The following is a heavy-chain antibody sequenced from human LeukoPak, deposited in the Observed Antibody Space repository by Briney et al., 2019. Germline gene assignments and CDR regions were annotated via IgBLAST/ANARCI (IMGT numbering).Heavy chain of an antibody. CDR3: ASEPGYSSSKVASDI. CDR1: GFTFSSYW. Sequence: GGSLRLSCAASGFTFSSYWMSWVRQAPGKGLEWVANIKQDGSEKYYVDSVKGRFTISRDNAKNSLYLQMNSLRAEDTAVYYCASEPGYSSSKVASDIWGQGTMVTVSS. D-gene: IGHD6-13*01. J-gene: IGHJ3*02. CDR2: IKQDGSEK. V-gene: IGHV3-7*01.